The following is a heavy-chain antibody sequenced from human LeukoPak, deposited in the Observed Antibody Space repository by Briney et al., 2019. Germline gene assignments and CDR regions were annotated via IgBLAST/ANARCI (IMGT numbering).Heavy chain of an antibody. CDR3: AKDLPTYYYDTSGYPPLDY. CDR2: ISGSGGST. D-gene: IGHD3-22*01. CDR1: GFTFSFSG. J-gene: IGHJ4*02. V-gene: IGHV3-23*01. Sequence: NPGGSLRLSCTASGFTFSFSGMSWVRQAPGKGLEWVSGISGSGGSTYYADSVKGRFTISRDNSKNTLYLQMNSLRAEDTAVYYCAKDLPTYYYDTSGYPPLDYWGQGNLVTVSS.